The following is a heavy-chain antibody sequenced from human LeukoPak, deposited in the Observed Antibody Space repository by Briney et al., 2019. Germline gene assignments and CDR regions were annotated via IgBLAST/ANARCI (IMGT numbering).Heavy chain of an antibody. Sequence: GASVKVSCKVSGYTFTGYYMHWVRQAPGQGLEWMGWINPNSGGTNYAQKFQGRVTMTRDTSISTAYMELSRLRSDDTAVYYCAREVLRYFDWLSDAFDIWGQGTMVTVSS. CDR1: GYTFTGYY. D-gene: IGHD3-9*01. CDR2: INPNSGGT. V-gene: IGHV1-2*02. J-gene: IGHJ3*02. CDR3: AREVLRYFDWLSDAFDI.